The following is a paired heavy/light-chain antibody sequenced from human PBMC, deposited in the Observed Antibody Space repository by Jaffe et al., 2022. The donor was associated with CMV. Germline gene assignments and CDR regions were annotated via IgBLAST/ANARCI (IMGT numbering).Light chain of an antibody. CDR1: SLRKYY. V-gene: IGLV3-19*01. CDR3: NSRDSSGNLHWV. Sequence: SSELTQDPAVSVALGQTVRITCQGDSLRKYYVSWYQQKPGQAPVLVIYGKNNRPSEIPDRFSGSSSGNTASLIITGAQAEDEADYYCNSRDSSGNLHWVFGGGTKLTVL. CDR2: GKN. J-gene: IGLJ3*02.
Heavy chain of an antibody. CDR1: GYSSNNYW. D-gene: IGHD1-26*01. CDR3: ATTLMDANSWDRIDF. Sequence: EVQLVQSGAEVKKPGESLKISCKTSGYSSNNYWITWVRQVPGKGLEWMGRIDPSDSYTNYSPSFQGHVTISADRSINSGYLQWSSLKASDTAMYFCATTLMDANSWDRIDFWGQGTLVTVSS. CDR2: IDPSDSYT. J-gene: IGHJ4*02. V-gene: IGHV5-10-1*03.